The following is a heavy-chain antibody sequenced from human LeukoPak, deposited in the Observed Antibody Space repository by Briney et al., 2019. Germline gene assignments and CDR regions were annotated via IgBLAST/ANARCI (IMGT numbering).Heavy chain of an antibody. V-gene: IGHV1-3*03. CDR2: INAGNGNT. CDR1: GYTFTSYA. D-gene: IGHD3-16*01. Sequence: GTSVKVSCKASGYTFTSYAMHWVRQAPGQRLEWMGWINAGNGNTKYSQEFQGRVTITRDTSASTAYMELSSLRSEDMAVYYCARDVSGSYGLLDYWGQGTLVTVSS. CDR3: ARDVSGSYGLLDY. J-gene: IGHJ4*02.